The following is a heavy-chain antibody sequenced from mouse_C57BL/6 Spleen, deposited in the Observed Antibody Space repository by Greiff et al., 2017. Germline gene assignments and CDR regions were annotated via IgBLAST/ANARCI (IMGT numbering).Heavy chain of an antibody. V-gene: IGHV5-12*01. Sequence: DVHLVESGGGLVQPGGSLKLSCAASGFTFSDYYMYWVRQTPEKRLEWVAYISNGGGSTYYPDTVKGRFTISRDNAKNTLYLQMSRLKSEDTAMYYCARHYYGSSYYFDYWGQGTTLTVSS. CDR3: ARHYYGSSYYFDY. CDR1: GFTFSDYY. CDR2: ISNGGGST. D-gene: IGHD1-1*01. J-gene: IGHJ2*01.